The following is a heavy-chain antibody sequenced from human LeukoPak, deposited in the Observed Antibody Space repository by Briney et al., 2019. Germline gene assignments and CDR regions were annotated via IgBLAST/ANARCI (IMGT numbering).Heavy chain of an antibody. V-gene: IGHV4-59*01. CDR1: GGSTSSYF. CDR3: ARNHYGHPLDY. CDR2: IYYSGSA. J-gene: IGHJ4*02. D-gene: IGHD4-17*01. Sequence: SETLSLTCTVSGGSTSSYFWSWIRQPPGKGLEWIGYIYYSGSANYNPSLKSRVTISVDTSKNQFSLKLTSVTAADTAVYYCARNHYGHPLDYWGQGTLVTVSS.